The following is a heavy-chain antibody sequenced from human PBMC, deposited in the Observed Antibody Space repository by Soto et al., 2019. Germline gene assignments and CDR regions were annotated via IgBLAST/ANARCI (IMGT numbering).Heavy chain of an antibody. V-gene: IGHV1-2*02. CDR2: INPNSGGT. Sequence: ASVKVSCKASGYTFTGYYMHWVRQAPGQGLEWMGWINPNSGGTNYAQKFQGRVTMTRDTSISTAYMELSRLRSDDTAVYYCAMKRHYYYYGMDVWGQGTTVTVSS. CDR3: AMKRHYYYYGMDV. J-gene: IGHJ6*02. CDR1: GYTFTGYY.